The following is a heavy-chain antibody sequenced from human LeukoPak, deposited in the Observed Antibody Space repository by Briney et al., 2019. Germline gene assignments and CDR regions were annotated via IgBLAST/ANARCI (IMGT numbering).Heavy chain of an antibody. CDR2: ISGSDEST. V-gene: IGHV3-23*01. D-gene: IGHD5-24*01. CDR1: GGSISSGGYY. Sequence: PSETLSLTCTVSGGSISSGGYYWSWVRQAPGEGLEWVSGISGSDESTFYADSVRGRFTISRDNSKSTLYLQMNSLRAEDTAVYYCAKDLVSVEMATIDYWGQGTLVTVSS. J-gene: IGHJ4*02. CDR3: AKDLVSVEMATIDY.